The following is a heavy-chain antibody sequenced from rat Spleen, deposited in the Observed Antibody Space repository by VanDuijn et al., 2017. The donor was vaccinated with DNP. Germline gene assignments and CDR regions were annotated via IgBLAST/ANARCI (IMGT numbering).Heavy chain of an antibody. CDR3: AGRPPPTRGPFDY. V-gene: IGHV5-7*01. Sequence: EVQLVESGGGLVQPGRSLILSCTASGFTFSDHNMAWVRQAPKKGLEWVATISYDGSSTYYRDSVKGRFIISRNNAKSSLYLQMDSLRSEDTAAYYCAGRPPPTRGPFDYWGQGASVTVSS. CDR1: GFTFSDHN. D-gene: IGHD1-4*01. J-gene: IGHJ4*01. CDR2: ISYDGSST.